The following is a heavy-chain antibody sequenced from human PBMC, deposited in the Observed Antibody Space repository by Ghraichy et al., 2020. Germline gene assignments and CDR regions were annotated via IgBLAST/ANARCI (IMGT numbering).Heavy chain of an antibody. Sequence: ASVKVSCKASGYTFTSYGISWVRHAPGQGLEWMGWISAYNGNTNYAQKLQGRVTMTTDTSTSTAYMELRSLRSDDTAVYYCARSYYDFWSGYPRALDYWGQGTLVTVSS. CDR2: ISAYNGNT. J-gene: IGHJ4*02. D-gene: IGHD3-3*01. CDR1: GYTFTSYG. V-gene: IGHV1-18*04. CDR3: ARSYYDFWSGYPRALDY.